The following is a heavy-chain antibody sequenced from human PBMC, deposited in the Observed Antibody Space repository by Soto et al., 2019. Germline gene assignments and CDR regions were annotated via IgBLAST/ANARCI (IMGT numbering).Heavy chain of an antibody. CDR2: ISGSGGST. CDR3: AKDGTYCSSTSCYAGFDP. D-gene: IGHD2-2*01. Sequence: GGSLRLSCAASGFTFSSYAMSWVRQAPGKGLEWVSAISGSGGSTYYADSVKGRFTISRDNSKNTLYLQMNSLRAEDTAVYYCAKDGTYCSSTSCYAGFDPWGQGTLVTVSS. CDR1: GFTFSSYA. V-gene: IGHV3-23*01. J-gene: IGHJ5*02.